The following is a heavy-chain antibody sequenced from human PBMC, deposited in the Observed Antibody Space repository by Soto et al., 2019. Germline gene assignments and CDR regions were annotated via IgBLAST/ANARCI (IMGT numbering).Heavy chain of an antibody. D-gene: IGHD3-10*01. CDR3: AKHLADGVLNWFDP. J-gene: IGHJ5*02. CDR1: GFTFSSYG. V-gene: IGHV3-30*18. Sequence: QVQLVESGGGVVQPGRSLRLSCAASGFTFSSYGMHWVRQAPGKGLEWVAVISYDGSNKYYADSVKGRFTISRDNSKNTLYLQMNSLRAEDTAVYYCAKHLADGVLNWFDPWGQGTLVTVSS. CDR2: ISYDGSNK.